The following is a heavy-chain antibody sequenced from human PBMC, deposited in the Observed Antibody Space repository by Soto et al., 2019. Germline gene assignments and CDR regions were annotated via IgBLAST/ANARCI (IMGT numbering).Heavy chain of an antibody. D-gene: IGHD2-21*02. CDR3: ARESYCGGDCYRTFQH. J-gene: IGHJ1*01. V-gene: IGHV1-69*06. Sequence: KVSCKASGGTFSSYAISWVRQAPGQGLEWMGGIIPIFGTANYAQKFQGRVTITADKSTSTAYMELSSLRSEDTAVYYCARESYCGGDCYRTFQHWGQGTLVTVSS. CDR1: GGTFSSYA. CDR2: IIPIFGTA.